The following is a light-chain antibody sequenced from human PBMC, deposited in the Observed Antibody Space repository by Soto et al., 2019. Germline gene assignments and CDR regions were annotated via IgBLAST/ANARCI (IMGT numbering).Light chain of an antibody. J-gene: IGKJ4*01. V-gene: IGKV3-15*01. CDR2: PAS. CDR1: QSVTRN. Sequence: EIVMTQPPATLSVSPGERVTLSCRSSQSVTRNLAWYQHTPGQSPRLLISPASSGATGLPSRFSGSGSGTDFTLTISSLQSKDAAVYYCQQYHHWPVTFGGGTKVEIK. CDR3: QQYHHWPVT.